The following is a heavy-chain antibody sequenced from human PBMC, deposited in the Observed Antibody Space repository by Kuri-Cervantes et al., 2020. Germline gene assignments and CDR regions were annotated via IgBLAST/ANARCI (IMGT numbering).Heavy chain of an antibody. V-gene: IGHV3-15*05. D-gene: IGHD3-16*01. CDR2: IKSKTDGGTT. CDR1: GFTFSNAW. Sequence: GESLKISCAASGFTFSNAWMSWVRQAPGKGLEWVGRIKSKTDGGTTDYAAPVKGRFTSSRDNAKNTLYLQMNSLRAEDTAVYYCARGGGDLPLRWGQGTLVTVSS. J-gene: IGHJ4*02. CDR3: ARGGGDLPLR.